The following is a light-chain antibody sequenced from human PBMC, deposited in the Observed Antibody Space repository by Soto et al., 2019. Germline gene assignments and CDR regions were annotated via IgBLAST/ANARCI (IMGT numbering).Light chain of an antibody. V-gene: IGKV1-39*01. CDR3: QQSYSTPWT. J-gene: IGKJ1*01. CDR1: HSFSIY. Sequence: DIQMTQSASSLSASVGDRVTITCRTSHSFSIYLNWYQQKPGKAPKLLIYAASSLGSGVPSRFSGSGSGTECTLIISSLQPEYIATYYCQQSYSTPWTFGQGTKVEIK. CDR2: AAS.